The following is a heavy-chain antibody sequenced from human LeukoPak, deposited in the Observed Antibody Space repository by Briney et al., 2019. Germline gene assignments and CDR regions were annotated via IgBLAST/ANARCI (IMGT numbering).Heavy chain of an antibody. CDR3: ARGGFIAVAGKGWYFDL. CDR2: ISSSSYI. D-gene: IGHD6-19*01. V-gene: IGHV3-21*01. CDR1: GFTFSSYS. J-gene: IGHJ2*01. Sequence: GGSLRLSCAGSGFTFSSYSMNWVRQAPGKGLEWVSSISSSSYIYYADSVKGRFTISRDNAKNSLYLQMNSLRAEDTAVYYCARGGFIAVAGKGWYFDLWGRGTLVTVSS.